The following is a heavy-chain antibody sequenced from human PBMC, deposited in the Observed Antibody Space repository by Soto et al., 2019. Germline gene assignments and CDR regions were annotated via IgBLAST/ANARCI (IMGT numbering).Heavy chain of an antibody. CDR3: ENLFSGSTTGAAFDI. D-gene: IGHD1-26*01. Sequence: GGSLRLSCAASGFTFSSYAMSWVRQAPGKGLEWVSAISGSGGSTYYADSVKGRFTISRDNSKNTLYLQMNSLRAEDTAVYYCENLFSGSTTGAAFDIWGQGTMVTVSS. V-gene: IGHV3-23*01. J-gene: IGHJ3*02. CDR2: ISGSGGST. CDR1: GFTFSSYA.